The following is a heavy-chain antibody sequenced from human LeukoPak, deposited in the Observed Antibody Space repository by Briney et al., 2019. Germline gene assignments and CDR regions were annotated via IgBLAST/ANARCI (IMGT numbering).Heavy chain of an antibody. CDR1: GFTFSSYG. J-gene: IGHJ4*02. CDR2: ISDDGTNK. CDR3: AKDLSYHGSGSYYSPDY. D-gene: IGHD3-10*01. V-gene: IGHV3-30*18. Sequence: GGSLRLSCAASGFTFSSYGMHWVRQAPGKGLEWVAVISDDGTNKYYADSVKGRFTISRDNSKNTVFLQMNSLRADDTALYYCAKDLSYHGSGSYYSPDYWGQGTLVTVSS.